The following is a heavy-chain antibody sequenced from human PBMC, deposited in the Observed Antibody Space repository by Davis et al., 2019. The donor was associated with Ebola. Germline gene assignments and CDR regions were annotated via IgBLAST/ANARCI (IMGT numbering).Heavy chain of an antibody. V-gene: IGHV1-3*01. CDR2: LNAGTGNT. Sequence: VTVSCKASGYIFTSYAMHWVRQTPGQGLEWMGWLNAGTGNTKYSQKFQDRVTFTWDTSASTAYMELSSLTYEDTAVYSCARDFGDFGSYFDYWGQGTLVTVSS. J-gene: IGHJ4*02. D-gene: IGHD4-17*01. CDR1: GYIFTSYA. CDR3: ARDFGDFGSYFDY.